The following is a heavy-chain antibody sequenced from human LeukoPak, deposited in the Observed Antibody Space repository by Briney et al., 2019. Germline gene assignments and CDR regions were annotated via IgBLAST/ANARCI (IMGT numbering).Heavy chain of an antibody. CDR3: ASEDYYGSGSCVY. J-gene: IGHJ4*02. D-gene: IGHD3-10*01. CDR2: IYTSGST. CDR1: GDSISPYF. V-gene: IGHV4-4*07. Sequence: SETLSLTCIVSGDSISPYFWSWIRQPAGKGLEWIGRIYTSGSTNYNPSLKSRVTMSVDTSKNQFSLKLSSVTAADTAVYYCASEDYYGSGSCVYWGQGTLVTVSS.